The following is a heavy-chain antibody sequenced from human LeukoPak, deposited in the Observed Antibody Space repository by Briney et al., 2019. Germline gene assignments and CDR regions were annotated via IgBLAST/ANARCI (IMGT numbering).Heavy chain of an antibody. V-gene: IGHV3-11*01. D-gene: IGHD3-9*01. J-gene: IGHJ4*02. CDR1: GFTFSDYY. CDR3: ARDRGLRYFDGAFDY. Sequence: PGGSLRLSCAASGFTFSDYYMSWIRQAPGKGLEWVSYISSSGSTIYYADSAKGRFTISRDNAKNSLYLQMNSLRAEDTAGYYCARDRGLRYFDGAFDYWGQGTLVTVSS. CDR2: ISSSGSTI.